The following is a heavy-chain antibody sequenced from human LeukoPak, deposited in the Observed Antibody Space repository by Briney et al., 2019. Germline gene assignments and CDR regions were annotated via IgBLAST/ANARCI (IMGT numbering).Heavy chain of an antibody. CDR2: MSYDGGNK. D-gene: IGHD4-17*01. J-gene: IGHJ5*02. V-gene: IGHV3-30*18. CDR3: AKVGRNYGDYNGWFDP. Sequence: GRPLRLSCAASGFILTDYGMHWVRQAPGKGLDWVAFMSYDGGNKYYADSVKGRFTFSRDNSKNTLYLQMNTLRAEDTAVYYCAKVGRNYGDYNGWFDPWGQGTLVTVSS. CDR1: GFILTDYG.